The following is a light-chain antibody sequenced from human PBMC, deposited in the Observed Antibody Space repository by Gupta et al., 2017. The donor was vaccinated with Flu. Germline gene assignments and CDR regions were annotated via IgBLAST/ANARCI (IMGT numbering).Light chain of an antibody. J-gene: IGLJ3*02. CDR1: SLRSYY. CDR3: NSRDRSGNHLWV. CDR2: GEN. V-gene: IGLV3-19*01. Sequence: SSVLTQDPAVSVALGQTVRITCQGDSLRSYYASWYQQTPGQAPVLVIYGENKRPSGIPDRFSGSRSGNTASLTITGAQAEEEADYYCNSRDRSGNHLWVFGGGTKLTVL.